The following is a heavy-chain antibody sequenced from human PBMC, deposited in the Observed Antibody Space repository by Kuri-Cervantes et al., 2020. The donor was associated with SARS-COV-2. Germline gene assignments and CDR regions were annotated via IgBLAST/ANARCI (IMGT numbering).Heavy chain of an antibody. CDR2: IYSGGST. V-gene: IGHV3-53*01. J-gene: IGHJ4*02. Sequence: GESLKISCAASGFTVSSNYMSWVRQAPGKVLEWVSVIYSGGSTYYADSVKGRFTISRDNSKNTLYLQMNSLRAEDTAVYYCAIAAAEFFDYWGQGTLVTVSS. CDR1: GFTVSSNY. CDR3: AIAAAEFFDY. D-gene: IGHD6-13*01.